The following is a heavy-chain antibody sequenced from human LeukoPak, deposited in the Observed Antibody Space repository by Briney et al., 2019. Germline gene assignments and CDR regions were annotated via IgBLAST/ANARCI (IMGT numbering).Heavy chain of an antibody. CDR2: IKQDGSDK. CDR1: GFTFSTFW. V-gene: IGHV3-7*03. CDR3: AKVWSVGAGLVSAFDI. D-gene: IGHD1-26*01. Sequence: GGSLRLSCVASGFTFSTFWLSWVRQAPGKGLEWVANIKQDGSDKYYVDSVKGRFTISRDNSKTTLYLQMNSLRAEDTAVYYCAKVWSVGAGLVSAFDIWGQGTMVTVSS. J-gene: IGHJ3*02.